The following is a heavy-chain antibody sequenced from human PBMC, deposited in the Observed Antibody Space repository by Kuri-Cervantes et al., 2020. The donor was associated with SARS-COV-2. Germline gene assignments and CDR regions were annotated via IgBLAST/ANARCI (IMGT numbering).Heavy chain of an antibody. CDR1: GYTLAGYY. J-gene: IGHJ2*01. CDR2: NNPNNGGT. CDR3: ARGYTIFGVVGYFDL. V-gene: IGHV1-2*02. D-gene: IGHD3-3*01. Sequence: ASVKVSCKASGYTLAGYYMHWVRQAPGQGLEWMGRNNPNNGGTNYAQKFQGRVTMTRDKSISTAYMELSRLRSDDTDLYYCARGYTIFGVVGYFDLWGRGILVTVSS.